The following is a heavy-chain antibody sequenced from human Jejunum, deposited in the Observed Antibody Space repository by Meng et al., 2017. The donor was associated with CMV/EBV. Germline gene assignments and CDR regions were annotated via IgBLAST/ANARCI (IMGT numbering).Heavy chain of an antibody. CDR3: VRGRCTRTSCYKGAFDF. CDR2: KSPTENS. J-gene: IGHJ4*02. CDR1: DSISNLIW. V-gene: IGHV4-4*02. Sequence: DSISNLIWWSWVRQSPGQGLEWLGEKSPTENSNYNPSLKSRVTISVDRSKNQFSLKLTSVTAADTAVYYCVRGRCTRTSCYKGAFDFWGQGTLVTVSS. D-gene: IGHD2-2*02.